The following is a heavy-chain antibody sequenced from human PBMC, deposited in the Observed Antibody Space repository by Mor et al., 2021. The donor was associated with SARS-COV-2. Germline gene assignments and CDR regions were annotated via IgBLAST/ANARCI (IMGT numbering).Heavy chain of an antibody. CDR3: AREVSSPAPDY. Sequence: RQAPGKGLDWVATISSSSSYIYYADSVKGRFTISRDNAKNSLYLQMNSLRAEDTAVYYCAREVSSPAPDYWGQGTLVTVSS. V-gene: IGHV3-21*01. CDR2: ISSSSSYI. J-gene: IGHJ4*02. D-gene: IGHD6-13*01.